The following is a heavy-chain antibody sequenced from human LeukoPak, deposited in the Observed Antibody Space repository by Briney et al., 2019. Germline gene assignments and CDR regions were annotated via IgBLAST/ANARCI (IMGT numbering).Heavy chain of an antibody. V-gene: IGHV3-48*03. Sequence: GGSLRLSCAASGLTFSSYEMNWVRQAPGKGLEWVSYISSSGSTIYYADSVKGRFTISRDNTKNSLYLQMHSLRAEDTAVYYCASRAGYYYYPGMDVWGQGTTVTVSS. J-gene: IGHJ6*02. D-gene: IGHD6-13*01. CDR1: GLTFSSYE. CDR2: ISSSGSTI. CDR3: ASRAGYYYYPGMDV.